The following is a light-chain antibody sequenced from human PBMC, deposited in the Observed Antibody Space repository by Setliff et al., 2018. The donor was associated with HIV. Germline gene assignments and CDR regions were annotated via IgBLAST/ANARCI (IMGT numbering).Light chain of an antibody. V-gene: IGLV2-14*03. J-gene: IGLJ1*01. CDR2: DVS. CDR1: SSDVGGYNY. Sequence: QSVLTQPASVSGSPGQSITISCIGTSSDVGGYNYVSWYQHHPGKAPKLMIYDVSARPSGVSNRFSGSKSGNAASLTISGLQAEDEAVYYCSSYTTSSFLYVFGTGTKGTV. CDR3: SSYTTSSFLYV.